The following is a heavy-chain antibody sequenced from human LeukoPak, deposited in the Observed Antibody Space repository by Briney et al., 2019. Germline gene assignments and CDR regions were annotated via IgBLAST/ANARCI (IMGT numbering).Heavy chain of an antibody. CDR2: IWDNGNEK. CDR3: ARDRLTSREITTQEFDY. CDR1: GFTFGAYG. D-gene: IGHD3-3*01. V-gene: IGHV3-33*01. Sequence: PGGSLRLSCVTSGFTFGAYGFHWVRQAPGQGLEWVALIWDNGNEKSYADSVKGRFTVSADNPKNTVYLEMDSLRVEDTAVYYCARDRLTSREITTQEFDYWGQGTLVTVSS. J-gene: IGHJ4*02.